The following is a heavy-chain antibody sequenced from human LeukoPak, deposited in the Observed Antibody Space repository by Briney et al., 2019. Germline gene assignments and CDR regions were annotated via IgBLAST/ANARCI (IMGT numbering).Heavy chain of an antibody. J-gene: IGHJ4*02. V-gene: IGHV4-39*01. Sequence: SETLSLTCIVSGGSISSSSYSWGWIRQPPGKGLEWIGSIYYSGSTYYNPSLKSRVTISVDTSKNQFSLKLSSVTAADTAVYYCARQGYTYYYDSSGYYPFDYWGQGTLVTVSS. CDR3: ARQGYTYYYDSSGYYPFDY. CDR1: GGSISSSSYS. D-gene: IGHD3-22*01. CDR2: IYYSGST.